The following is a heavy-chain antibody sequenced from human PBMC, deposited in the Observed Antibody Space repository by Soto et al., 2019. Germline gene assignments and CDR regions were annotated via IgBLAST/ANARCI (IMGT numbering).Heavy chain of an antibody. V-gene: IGHV4-39*01. CDR1: GGSISSSSYY. CDR2: IYYSGST. D-gene: IGHD2-8*01. CDR3: ARLRCKLQNPNFDY. J-gene: IGHJ4*02. Sequence: QLQLQESGPGLVKPSETLSLTCTVSGGSISSSSYYWGWIRQPPGKGLEWIGSIYYSGSTYYNPSLESRVTISVDTSKNQFSLKLSSVTAEDTAVYYCARLRCKLQNPNFDYWGQGTLVTDSS.